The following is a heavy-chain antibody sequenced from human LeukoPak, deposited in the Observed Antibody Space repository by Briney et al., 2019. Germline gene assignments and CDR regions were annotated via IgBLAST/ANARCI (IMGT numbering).Heavy chain of an antibody. D-gene: IGHD5-18*01. V-gene: IGHV3-48*03. CDR1: GFAFSSHE. CDR3: ARDVGRGYSCGYDL. CDR2: ISGSGTNT. Sequence: GGSLRLSCAASGFAFSSHEMNWVRQAPGKGMEWVSYISGSGTNTNYADSVKGRFTISRDNAKNSLYLQMNSLRAEDTAVYYCARDVGRGYSCGYDLWGQGTLVTVSS. J-gene: IGHJ5*02.